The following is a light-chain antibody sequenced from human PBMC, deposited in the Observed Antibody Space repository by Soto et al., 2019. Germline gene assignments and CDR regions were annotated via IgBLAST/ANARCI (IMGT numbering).Light chain of an antibody. J-gene: IGKJ3*01. V-gene: IGKV3-20*01. Sequence: EIVMRQSPATLSVSPGERATLSCRASQSVSNTYLAWYQQKPGQAPRLLIYDASSRATGIPDRFSGSGSGTDFTLTISRLEPEDFAVYYCQQYGRSPGLFTFGPGTKVDI. CDR3: QQYGRSPGLFT. CDR1: QSVSNTY. CDR2: DAS.